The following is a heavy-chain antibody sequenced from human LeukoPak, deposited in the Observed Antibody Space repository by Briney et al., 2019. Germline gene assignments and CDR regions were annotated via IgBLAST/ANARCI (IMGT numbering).Heavy chain of an antibody. CDR1: GGSISSYY. Sequence: SETLSLTCTVSGGSISSYYWSWIRQPAGKGLEWIGRIYTSGSTNYNPSLKSRVTISVDTSKNQFSLKLSSVTAADTAVYYCASRTVVTPRGGRPYYYYGMDVWGQGTTVTVSS. D-gene: IGHD4-23*01. V-gene: IGHV4-4*07. CDR3: ASRTVVTPRGGRPYYYYGMDV. CDR2: IYTSGST. J-gene: IGHJ6*02.